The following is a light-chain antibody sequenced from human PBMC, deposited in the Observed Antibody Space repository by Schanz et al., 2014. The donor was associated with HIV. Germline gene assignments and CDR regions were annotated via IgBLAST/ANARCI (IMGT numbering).Light chain of an antibody. CDR1: RSDIGNYDF. CDR2: EVT. V-gene: IGLV2-8*01. J-gene: IGLJ2*01. Sequence: QSALTQPPSASGSPGQSVTISCTGTRSDIGNYDFVSWYQQHPGQAPKLIIYEVTKRPSGVPARFSGSKSDNTASLTVSGLQAEDEADYYCGSYGGSDNMVFGGGTKL. CDR3: GSYGGSDNMV.